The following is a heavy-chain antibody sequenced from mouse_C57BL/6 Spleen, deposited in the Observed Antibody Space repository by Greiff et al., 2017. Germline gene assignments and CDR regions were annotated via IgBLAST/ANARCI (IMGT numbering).Heavy chain of an antibody. Sequence: QVQLQQPGAELVRPGSSVKLSCKASGYTFTSYWMDWVKQRPGHGLEWIGNIYPSDSETHYNQKFKDKATLTVDKSSSTAYMQLSRLTSEDSAVYYCAREVPYFDCWGQGTTLTVSS. J-gene: IGHJ2*01. CDR1: GYTFTSYW. V-gene: IGHV1-61*01. CDR3: AREVPYFDC. CDR2: IYPSDSET. D-gene: IGHD2-14*01.